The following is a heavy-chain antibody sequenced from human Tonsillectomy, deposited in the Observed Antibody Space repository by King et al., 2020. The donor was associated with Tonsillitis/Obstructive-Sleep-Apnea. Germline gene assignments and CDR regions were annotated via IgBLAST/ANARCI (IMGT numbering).Heavy chain of an antibody. V-gene: IGHV3-7*01. Sequence: EVQLVESGGGLVQSGGSLRLSCAASGFTFSSYWMSWVRQAPGKGLEWVANIKQAGSEKHYVDSVKGRFTISRHNAENSLYLQLNSLRAEDTAVYYCAREGGHCMGFDYWGQGTLVTVSS. CDR1: GFTFSSYW. CDR2: IKQAGSEK. D-gene: IGHD2-8*01. CDR3: AREGGHCMGFDY. J-gene: IGHJ4*02.